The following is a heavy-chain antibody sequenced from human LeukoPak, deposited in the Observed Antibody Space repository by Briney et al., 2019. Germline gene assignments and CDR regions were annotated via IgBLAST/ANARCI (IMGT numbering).Heavy chain of an antibody. J-gene: IGHJ5*02. V-gene: IGHV4-39*01. CDR1: GGSVTTSSYY. CDR3: ARRSLREAYNRFDP. Sequence: SETLSLTCTVSGGSVTTSSYYWGWIRQPPGKGLEWIGSMSHSGSAFYNPSLKSQVSISVDTSKNQFSLRVTSVTAADTALYYCARRSLREAYNRFDPWGQGTLVTVSS. D-gene: IGHD3-10*01. CDR2: MSHSGSA.